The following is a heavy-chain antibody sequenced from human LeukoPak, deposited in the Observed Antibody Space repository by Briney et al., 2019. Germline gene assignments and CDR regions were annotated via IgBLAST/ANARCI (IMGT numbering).Heavy chain of an antibody. CDR1: GHTFTSYG. J-gene: IGHJ4*02. CDR3: ARDTYYYGSGSTDY. CDR2: ISAYNGNT. V-gene: IGHV1-18*01. D-gene: IGHD3-10*01. Sequence: ASVKVSCKASGHTFTSYGISWVRQAPGQGLEWMGWISAYNGNTNYAQKLQGRVTMTTDTSTSTAYMELRSLRSDDTAVYYCARDTYYYGSGSTDYWGQGTLVTVSS.